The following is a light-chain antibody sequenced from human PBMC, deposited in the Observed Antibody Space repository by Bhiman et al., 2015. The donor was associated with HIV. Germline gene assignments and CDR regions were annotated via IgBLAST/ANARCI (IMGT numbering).Light chain of an antibody. CDR3: QVWAGNSDHRGV. Sequence: SYELTQPPSVSVSPGQTASITCSGDKLGDKYACWYQQKPGQSPVLVIYEDTKRPSGIPERFSGSNSGNTATLTISRVEAGDEADYYCQVWAGNSDHRGVFGPGTKVTV. CDR2: EDT. V-gene: IGLV3-1*01. CDR1: KLGDKY. J-gene: IGLJ1*01.